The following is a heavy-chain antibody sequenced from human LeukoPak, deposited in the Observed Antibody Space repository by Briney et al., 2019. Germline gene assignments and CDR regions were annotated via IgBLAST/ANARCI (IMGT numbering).Heavy chain of an antibody. J-gene: IGHJ6*02. CDR2: MNPNSGNT. CDR1: GYTFTSYD. V-gene: IGHV1-8*01. CDR3: ARGGVDFWSGYLNFGTAYYYYGMDV. Sequence: ASVKVSCKASGYTFTSYDINWVRQATGQGLEWMGWMNPNSGNTGYAQKFQGRVTMTRNTSISTAYMELSSLRSEDTAVYYCARGGVDFWSGYLNFGTAYYYYGMDVWGRGTTVTVSS. D-gene: IGHD3-3*01.